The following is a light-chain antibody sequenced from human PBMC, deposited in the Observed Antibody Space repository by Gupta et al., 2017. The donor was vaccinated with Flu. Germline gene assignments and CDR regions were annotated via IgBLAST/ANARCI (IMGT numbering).Light chain of an antibody. Sequence: QSVLTQAPSVSGAPGQRVTISCTGGSSNIGAGYDVHWYQQFPGAAPTLLIYANTNRPSGVSDRFSGSKSGTSASRAITGLQAEEEGNYYCQSYDTTLRTVIFGGGPKLTVL. CDR3: QSYDTTLRTVI. V-gene: IGLV1-40*01. J-gene: IGLJ2*01. CDR1: SSNIGAGYD. CDR2: ANT.